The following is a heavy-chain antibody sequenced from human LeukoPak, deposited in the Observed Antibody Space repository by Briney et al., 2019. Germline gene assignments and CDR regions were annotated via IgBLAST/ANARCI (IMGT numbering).Heavy chain of an antibody. Sequence: ASVKVSCKASGYTFTSYYMHWVRQAPGQGLEWMGIINPSGGSTSYAQKFQGRVTMTRDMSTSTVYMELSSLRSEDTAVYYCARDIVVVPAAVGGGYWGQGTLVTVS. J-gene: IGHJ4*02. CDR3: ARDIVVVPAAVGGGY. CDR2: INPSGGST. D-gene: IGHD2-2*01. CDR1: GYTFTSYY. V-gene: IGHV1-46*01.